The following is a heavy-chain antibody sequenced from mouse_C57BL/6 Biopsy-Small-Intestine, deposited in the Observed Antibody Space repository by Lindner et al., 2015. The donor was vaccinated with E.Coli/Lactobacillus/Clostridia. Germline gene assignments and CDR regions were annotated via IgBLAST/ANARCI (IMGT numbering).Heavy chain of an antibody. CDR1: GYTFTTYP. D-gene: IGHD1-1*01. Sequence: VQLQESGAELVKPGASVKMSCKASGYTFTTYPIEWMKQNHGKSLEWIGNFHPYNDDTKYNEKFKGKATLTVERSSSTVYLELSRLTSDDSAVYFCARPNWYGSSYWYFDVWGTGTTVTVSS. V-gene: IGHV1-47*01. CDR2: FHPYNDDT. J-gene: IGHJ1*03. CDR3: ARPNWYGSSYWYFDV.